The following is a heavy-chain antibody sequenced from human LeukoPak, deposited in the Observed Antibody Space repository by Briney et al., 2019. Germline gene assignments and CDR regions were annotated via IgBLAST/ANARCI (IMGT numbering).Heavy chain of an antibody. CDR2: ICYSGST. V-gene: IGHV4-31*03. J-gene: IGHJ5*02. CDR1: GGSISSGGYY. CDR3: ARDITMVRVNWFDP. Sequence: PSETLSLTCTVSGGSISSGGYYWSWIRQHPGKGLEWIGYICYSGSTYYNPSLKSRVTISVDTSKNQFSLKLSSVTAADTAVYYCARDITMVRVNWFDPWGQGTLVTVSS. D-gene: IGHD3-10*01.